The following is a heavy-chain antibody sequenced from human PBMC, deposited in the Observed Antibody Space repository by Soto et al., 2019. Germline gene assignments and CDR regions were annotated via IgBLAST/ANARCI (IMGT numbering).Heavy chain of an antibody. J-gene: IGHJ6*02. Sequence: ASVKVSCKASGYTFTSYGISWVRQAPGQGLEWMGWISAYNGNTNYAQKLQGRVTMTTDTSTSTAYMELRSLRSDDTAVYYCARDGWEWELLKEKASFYHYYGLDVWGQGTTVTVSS. CDR2: ISAYNGNT. D-gene: IGHD1-26*01. CDR3: ARDGWEWELLKEKASFYHYYGLDV. V-gene: IGHV1-18*01. CDR1: GYTFTSYG.